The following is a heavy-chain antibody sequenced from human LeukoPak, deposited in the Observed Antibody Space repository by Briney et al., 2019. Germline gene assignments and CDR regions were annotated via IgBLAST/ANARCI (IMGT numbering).Heavy chain of an antibody. V-gene: IGHV3-74*01. Sequence: PGGSLRLSCAASGFTFSSYWMYWVRQAPGKGLMWVSRCDSDGSGTTYVGSVKGRFTVSRDNAKNTLYLQMSSLRAEDTAVYYCATSSVWGGAFNIWGQGTMVTVSS. J-gene: IGHJ3*02. CDR1: GFTFSSYW. D-gene: IGHD3-16*01. CDR2: CDSDGSGT. CDR3: ATSSVWGGAFNI.